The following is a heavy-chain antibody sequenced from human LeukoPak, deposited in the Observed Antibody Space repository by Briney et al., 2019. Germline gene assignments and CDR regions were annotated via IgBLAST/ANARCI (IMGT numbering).Heavy chain of an antibody. V-gene: IGHV4-34*01. Sequence: KPSETLSLTCAVYGGSFSGYYWSWIRQPPGKGLEWIGEINHSGSTNYNPSLKSRVTISVDTSKNQFSLKLSSVTAADTAVYYCARGGEGYFDYWGQGTLVTVSS. D-gene: IGHD7-27*01. J-gene: IGHJ4*02. CDR1: GGSFSGYY. CDR2: INHSGST. CDR3: ARGGEGYFDY.